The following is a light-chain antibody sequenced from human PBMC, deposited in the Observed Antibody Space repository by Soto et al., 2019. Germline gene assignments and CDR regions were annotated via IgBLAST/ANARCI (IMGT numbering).Light chain of an antibody. J-gene: IGKJ1*01. CDR3: QHYKTWA. CDR1: RNIGVW. V-gene: IGKV1-5*03. CDR2: KAS. Sequence: DIQMTQSPSTLSAFVGDSVTITCRASRNIGVWLAWYQQKPGKAPDLLIHKASILLSGVPSRFSGSGSGTDFTLTISSLQPDDFATYFCQHYKTWAFGQGTKVEF.